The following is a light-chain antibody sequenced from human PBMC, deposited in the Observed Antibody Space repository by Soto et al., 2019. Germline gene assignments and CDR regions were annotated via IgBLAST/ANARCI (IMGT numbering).Light chain of an antibody. J-gene: IGLJ3*02. CDR1: SSNIGSNT. Sequence: QSVLTQPPSASGTPGQRVTISCSGSSSNIGSNTVNWYQHLPGTAPKLLIYSNNERPSGLPDRFSGSKSGTSASLAISGLQSEDEADYYCAAWDDSLNGWVFGGGTQLTVL. V-gene: IGLV1-44*01. CDR2: SNN. CDR3: AAWDDSLNGWV.